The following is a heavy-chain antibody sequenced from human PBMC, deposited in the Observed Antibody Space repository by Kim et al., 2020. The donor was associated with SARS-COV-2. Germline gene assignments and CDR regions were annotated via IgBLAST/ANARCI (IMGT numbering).Heavy chain of an antibody. J-gene: IGHJ4*02. CDR3: ASRPLAADHYYFDY. V-gene: IGHV3-11*01. Sequence: GGSLRLSCAASGFTFSDYYMSWIRQAPGKGLEWVSYISSSGSTIYYADSVKGRFTISRDNAKNSLYLQMNSLRAEDTAVYYCASRPLAADHYYFDYWGQGTLVTVSS. D-gene: IGHD6-13*01. CDR1: GFTFSDYY. CDR2: ISSSGSTI.